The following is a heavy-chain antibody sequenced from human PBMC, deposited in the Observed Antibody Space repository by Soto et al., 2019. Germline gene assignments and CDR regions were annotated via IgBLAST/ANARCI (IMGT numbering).Heavy chain of an antibody. CDR3: ARDIPRAAFYLDY. CDR1: GFTFSTYW. CDR2: INEDGTVK. J-gene: IGHJ4*02. D-gene: IGHD6-25*01. V-gene: IGHV3-7*01. Sequence: EVQLVESGGGLVQPGGSLRLSCAASGFTFSTYWMTWVRQAPGRGLEWVANINEDGTVKGYADSVKGRFVISRDNATNSRNLQMNSLRAEDSAVYYCARDIPRAAFYLDYWGQGTLVTVSS.